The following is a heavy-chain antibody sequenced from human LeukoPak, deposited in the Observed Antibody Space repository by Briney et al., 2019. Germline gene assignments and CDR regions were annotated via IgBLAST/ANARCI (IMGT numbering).Heavy chain of an antibody. CDR1: GFTFSSYS. CDR2: ISGSGGST. J-gene: IGHJ4*02. D-gene: IGHD1-26*01. Sequence: GGSLRLSCAASGFTFSSYSIHLVRQAPGKGLEWVSAISGSGGSTYYADSVKGRFTISRDNSKNTLYLQMNSLRAEDTAVYYCAKDHSGSYYPFFDYWGQGTLVTVSS. CDR3: AKDHSGSYYPFFDY. V-gene: IGHV3-23*01.